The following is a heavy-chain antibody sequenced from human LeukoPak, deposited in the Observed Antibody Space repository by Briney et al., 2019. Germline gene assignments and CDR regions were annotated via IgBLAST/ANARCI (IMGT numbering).Heavy chain of an antibody. CDR3: ARASGSNNFYFDY. CDR2: INPSGGST. J-gene: IGHJ4*02. D-gene: IGHD3-10*01. V-gene: IGHV1-46*01. CDR1: GYTFTSYY. Sequence: ASVKVSCKASGYTFTSYYMHWVRQAPGQGLEWMGIINPSGGSTRYAQKFQGRVTMTRDMSTSTVYMELSSLRSEDTAVYYCARASGSNNFYFDYWGQGTLVTVFS.